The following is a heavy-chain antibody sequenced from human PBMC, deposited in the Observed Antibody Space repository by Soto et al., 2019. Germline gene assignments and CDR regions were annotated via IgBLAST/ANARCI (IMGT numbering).Heavy chain of an antibody. Sequence: EVQLVESGGGLVQPGRSLRLSCAASGFTFDDYAMHWVRQGPGKGLEWVSGISWKSVRTDYADSVKGRFTISRDNAKNSLCLQMNSLRAEDTAFYYCAKEGPRYDSGSYYHLDSWGQGVLVTVSS. J-gene: IGHJ4*02. CDR1: GFTFDDYA. D-gene: IGHD3-10*01. V-gene: IGHV3-9*01. CDR2: ISWKSVRT. CDR3: AKEGPRYDSGSYYHLDS.